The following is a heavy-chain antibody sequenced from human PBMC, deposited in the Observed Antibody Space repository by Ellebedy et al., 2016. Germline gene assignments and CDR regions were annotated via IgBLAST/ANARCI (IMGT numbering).Heavy chain of an antibody. CDR1: GFSLTNYD. V-gene: IGHV3-23*01. CDR3: ARGPRGRPLDY. D-gene: IGHD2-15*01. Sequence: GGSLRLXCAASGFSLTNYDMNWVRQAPGKGLEWVANIFPSGQTTYYADSVKGRFTISRDISTNTLFLQMTRLRTEDTALYYCARGPRGRPLDYWGQGALVTVSS. J-gene: IGHJ4*02. CDR2: IFPSGQTT.